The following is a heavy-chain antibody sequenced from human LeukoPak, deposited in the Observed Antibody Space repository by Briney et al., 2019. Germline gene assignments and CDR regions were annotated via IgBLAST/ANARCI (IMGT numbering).Heavy chain of an antibody. CDR2: THFGGST. J-gene: IGHJ4*02. CDR1: GGSISRHY. D-gene: IGHD6-13*01. Sequence: SETLSLTCSVSGGSISRHYWTWIRQPPGKGLEWIGYTHFGGSTNYNPSLKSRATTSLDRAKNQISLTLTSVTAADTAVYFCARAKAAGSYDFWGQGTLVTVSS. V-gene: IGHV4-59*11. CDR3: ARAKAAGSYDF.